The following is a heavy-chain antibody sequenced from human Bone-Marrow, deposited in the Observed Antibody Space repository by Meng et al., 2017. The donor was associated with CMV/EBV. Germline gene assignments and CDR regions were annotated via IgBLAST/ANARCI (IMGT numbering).Heavy chain of an antibody. Sequence: LTCAASGFTFSSYWMSWVRQAPGKGLEWVAVISYDGSNKYYADSVKGRFTISRDNSKNTLYLQMNSLRAEDTAVYYCARDQDGYNYYDYWGQGTLVTVSS. D-gene: IGHD5-24*01. CDR3: ARDQDGYNYYDY. V-gene: IGHV3-30*03. CDR2: ISYDGSNK. J-gene: IGHJ4*02. CDR1: GFTFSSYW.